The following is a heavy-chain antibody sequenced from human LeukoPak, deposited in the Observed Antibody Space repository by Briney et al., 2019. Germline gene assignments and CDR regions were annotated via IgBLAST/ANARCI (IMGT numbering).Heavy chain of an antibody. CDR3: ARATYYYDSSGYLSFDP. Sequence: SETLSLTCTVSGGSISTYYWSWIRQPPGKGLEWIGYIYYSGSTNYNPSLKSRVTISVDTSKNQFSLKLTSVTAADTAVYYCARATYYYDSSGYLSFDPWGQGTLVTVSS. D-gene: IGHD3-22*01. CDR1: GGSISTYY. J-gene: IGHJ5*02. CDR2: IYYSGST. V-gene: IGHV4-59*01.